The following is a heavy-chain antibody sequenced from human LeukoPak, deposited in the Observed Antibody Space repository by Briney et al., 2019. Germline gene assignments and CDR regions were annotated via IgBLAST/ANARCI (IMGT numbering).Heavy chain of an antibody. J-gene: IGHJ5*02. CDR2: IYTSGST. CDR3: ARDLVYGAIGNWFDP. Sequence: SQTLSLTCAVPGGSISSGSYYWSWIRQPAGKGLEWIGRIYTSGSTNYNPSLKSRVTISVDTSKNQFSLKLSSVTAADTAVYYCARDLVYGAIGNWFDPWGQGTRVTVSS. V-gene: IGHV4-61*02. D-gene: IGHD1-26*01. CDR1: GGSISSGSYY.